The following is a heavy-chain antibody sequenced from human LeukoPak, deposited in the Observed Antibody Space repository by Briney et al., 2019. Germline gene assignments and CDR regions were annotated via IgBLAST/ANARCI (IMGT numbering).Heavy chain of an antibody. CDR2: INPSGGST. CDR1: GYTFTSYY. D-gene: IGHD3-10*01. V-gene: IGHV1-46*01. J-gene: IGHJ6*02. CDR3: ATYYGSGSYYNYYYYYGMDV. Sequence: ASVKVSCKASGYTFTSYYMHWVRQAPGQGLEWMGIINPSGGSTSYAQKFQGRVTMTRDTSTSTVYMELSSPRSEDTAVYYCATYYGSGSYYNYYYYYGMDVWGQGTTVTVSS.